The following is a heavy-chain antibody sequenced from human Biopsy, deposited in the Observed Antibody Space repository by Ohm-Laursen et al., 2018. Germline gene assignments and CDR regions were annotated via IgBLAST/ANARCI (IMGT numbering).Heavy chain of an antibody. D-gene: IGHD3-22*01. V-gene: IGHV4-4*07. Sequence: SDTLSLTCNVSGGDINNYYWSWIRQPAGKGLEWIGRIYPGGSTNYNPSLKSRVTMSVDTSKKQLSLGLRSVTAADTAMYYCASVVLGLTNDAFDLWGQGTMVVVSS. CDR2: IYPGGST. J-gene: IGHJ3*01. CDR3: ASVVLGLTNDAFDL. CDR1: GGDINNYY.